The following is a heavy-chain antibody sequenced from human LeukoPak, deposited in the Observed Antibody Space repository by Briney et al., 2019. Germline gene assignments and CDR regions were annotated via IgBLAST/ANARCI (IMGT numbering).Heavy chain of an antibody. CDR2: ISYDGSNK. D-gene: IGHD3-22*01. Sequence: GGSLRLSCAASGFTLSSYAMHWVRQAPGKGLEWVAVISYDGSNKYYADSVKGRFTISRDNSKNTLYLQMNSLRAEDTAVYYCAREGITMIVVVKFDYWGQGTLVTVSS. CDR3: AREGITMIVVVKFDY. V-gene: IGHV3-30*04. J-gene: IGHJ4*02. CDR1: GFTLSSYA.